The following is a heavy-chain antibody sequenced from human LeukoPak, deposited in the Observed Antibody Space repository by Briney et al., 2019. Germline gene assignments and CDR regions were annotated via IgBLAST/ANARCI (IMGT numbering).Heavy chain of an antibody. J-gene: IGHJ4*02. Sequence: PGGSLRLSCAASGFTLSNYGMHWVRQAPGKGLEWVAFIRFDGSEKYDADSVQGRFTVSRDISNNTLYLQMDSLRPEDTAMYYCAKATTYHDFWGGSHQMGYYYDYWGQGTLVTVAS. D-gene: IGHD3-3*01. V-gene: IGHV3-30*02. CDR2: IRFDGSEK. CDR3: AKATTYHDFWGGSHQMGYYYDY. CDR1: GFTLSNYG.